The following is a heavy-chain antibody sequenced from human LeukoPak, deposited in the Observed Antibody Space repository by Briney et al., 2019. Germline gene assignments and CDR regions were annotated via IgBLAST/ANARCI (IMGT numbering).Heavy chain of an antibody. D-gene: IGHD3-10*01. J-gene: IGHJ5*02. CDR3: VGGSGSFNWFDP. CDR2: IYYSGST. Sequence: SQTLSLTCTVSGGSISSGGYYWSWIRQHPGKGLEWIGYIYYSGSTYYNSSLKSRVTISVDTSKNQFSLKLRSVTAADTSVFYCVGGSGSFNWFDPWGQGTLVTVSS. V-gene: IGHV4-31*03. CDR1: GGSISSGGYY.